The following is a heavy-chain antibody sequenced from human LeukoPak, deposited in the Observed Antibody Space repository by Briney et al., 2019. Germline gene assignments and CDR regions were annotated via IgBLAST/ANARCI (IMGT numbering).Heavy chain of an antibody. D-gene: IGHD3-16*01. CDR2: IIPIFGTA. V-gene: IGHV1-69*13. CDR3: AWGGVDYYYYYMDV. CDR1: GGTFSSYA. Sequence: SVKVSCKASGGTFSSYAISWVRQAPGQGLEWMGGIIPIFGTANYAQKFQGRVTITADESTSAAYMELGSLRSEDTAVYYCAWGGVDYYYYYMDVWGKGTTVTVSS. J-gene: IGHJ6*03.